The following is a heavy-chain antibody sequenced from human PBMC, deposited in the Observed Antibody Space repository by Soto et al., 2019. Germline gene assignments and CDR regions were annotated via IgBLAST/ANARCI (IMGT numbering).Heavy chain of an antibody. CDR2: IYPAGPT. Sequence: GGSLRLSCAASGFTVSGMFMNWVRQAPGKGLEWVSVIYPAGPTYYADSVKGRFTTSRDNSKNTLFLQLNNLRAEDTAVYYCARDADSSGLHYWGQGILVTVSS. V-gene: IGHV3-53*01. J-gene: IGHJ4*02. D-gene: IGHD6-19*01. CDR3: ARDADSSGLHY. CDR1: GFTVSGMF.